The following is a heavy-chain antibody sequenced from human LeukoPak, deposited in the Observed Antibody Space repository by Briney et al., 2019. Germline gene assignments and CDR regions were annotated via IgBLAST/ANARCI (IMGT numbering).Heavy chain of an antibody. V-gene: IGHV3-30*18. Sequence: GGSLRLSCAASGFTFSNYGMHWVRQAPGKGLEWVALISYDGNNKHYSASMKGRFTISRDNSKNTLYLQMNGLRAEDTAVYYCAKEIDCGGANWGQGTLVIVSS. J-gene: IGHJ4*02. CDR3: AKEIDCGGAN. D-gene: IGHD4-23*01. CDR2: ISYDGNNK. CDR1: GFTFSNYG.